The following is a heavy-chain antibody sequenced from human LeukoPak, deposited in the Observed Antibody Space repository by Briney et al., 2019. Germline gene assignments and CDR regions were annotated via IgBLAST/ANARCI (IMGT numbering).Heavy chain of an antibody. V-gene: IGHV1-8*02. CDR2: MNPNSGNT. CDR3: ARTPWYYYDSSGYPRFDP. Sequence: ASVKVFCKASGYTFTGYYMHWVRQATGQGLEWMGWMNPNSGNTGYAQKFQGRVTMTRNTSISTAYMELSSLRSEDTAVYYCARTPWYYYDSSGYPRFDPWGQGTLVTVSS. D-gene: IGHD3-22*01. CDR1: GYTFTGYY. J-gene: IGHJ5*02.